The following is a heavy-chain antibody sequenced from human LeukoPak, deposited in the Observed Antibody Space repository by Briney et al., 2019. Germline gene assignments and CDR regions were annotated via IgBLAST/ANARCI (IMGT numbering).Heavy chain of an antibody. V-gene: IGHV3-7*01. CDR3: ARPRGCGSSRCNNFDY. CDR1: GFTFSSYD. J-gene: IGHJ4*02. D-gene: IGHD2-2*01. CDR2: MNEYGSEI. Sequence: PGGSLRLSCAASGFTFSSYDMSWVRQAPGKGLEWVAKMNEYGSEIFYVDSVKGRFTISRDNGKNSLYLQMNRLRAEDTAVYYCARPRGCGSSRCNNFDYWGQGTLVTVSS.